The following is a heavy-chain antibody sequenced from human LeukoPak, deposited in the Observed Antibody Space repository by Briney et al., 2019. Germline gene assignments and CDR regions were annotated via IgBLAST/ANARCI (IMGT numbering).Heavy chain of an antibody. J-gene: IGHJ4*02. Sequence: GGSLRLSCAASGFTFSSYGMHWVRQAPGKGLEWVAVISYDGSNKYYADSVKGRFTISRDNSKNTLYLQMNSLRAEDTAVYYCAKELLRYFDYWGQGTLVTVSS. CDR1: GFTFSSYG. V-gene: IGHV3-30*18. CDR3: AKELLRYFDY. CDR2: ISYDGSNK. D-gene: IGHD2-15*01.